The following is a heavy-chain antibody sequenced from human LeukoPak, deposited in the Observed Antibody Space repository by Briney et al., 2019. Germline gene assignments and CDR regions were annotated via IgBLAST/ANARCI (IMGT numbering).Heavy chain of an antibody. CDR2: IYYSGST. V-gene: IGHV4-39*07. CDR3: ARVQQQLVFMRPICNWFDP. J-gene: IGHJ5*02. Sequence: SETLPLTCTVSGGSISSSSYYWGWIRQPPGKGLEWIGSIYYSGSTYYNPSLKSRVTISVDTSKNQFSLKLSSVTAADTAVYYCARVQQQLVFMRPICNWFDPWGQGTLVTVSS. CDR1: GGSISSSSYY. D-gene: IGHD6-13*01.